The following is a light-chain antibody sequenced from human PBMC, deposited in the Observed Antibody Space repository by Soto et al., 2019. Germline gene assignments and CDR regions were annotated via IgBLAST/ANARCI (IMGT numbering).Light chain of an antibody. V-gene: IGLV2-23*01. CDR3: CSYAGSSTYV. Sequence: SVLTQPASVSGSPGQSITISCTGTSSDIGSYNLVSWYQHHPGKAPKPMIYEGSERPSGVSNRFSASKSGNTASLTISGLQAEDEADYFCCSYAGSSTYVFGTGTKVTVL. CDR1: SSDIGSYNL. CDR2: EGS. J-gene: IGLJ1*01.